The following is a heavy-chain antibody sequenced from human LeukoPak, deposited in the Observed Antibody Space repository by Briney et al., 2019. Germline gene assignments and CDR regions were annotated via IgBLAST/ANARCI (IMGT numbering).Heavy chain of an antibody. CDR3: ARGKIAPGRITMIVVVKSRAFDI. J-gene: IGHJ3*02. CDR2: INHSGST. CDR1: GGSFTGYY. D-gene: IGHD3-22*01. Sequence: SETLSLTCAVYGGSFTGYYWSWIRQPPGKVLEWIGEINHSGSTNYNPSLKSRVTISVDTSKNQFSLKLSSVTAADTAVYYCARGKIAPGRITMIVVVKSRAFDIWGQGTMVTVSS. V-gene: IGHV4-34*01.